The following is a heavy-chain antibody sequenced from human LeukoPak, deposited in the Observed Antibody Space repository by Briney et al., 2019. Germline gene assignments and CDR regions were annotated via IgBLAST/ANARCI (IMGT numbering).Heavy chain of an antibody. J-gene: IGHJ4*02. CDR3: ARATLSDYYFNY. CDR2: INPSGGST. Sequence: ASVKVSCTASGYTFTTYYMHWVRQAPGQGLEWLGIINPSGGSTGYAQKFQGRVTMTRDTSTNTVYMELDSLRSEDTAVYFCARATLSDYYFNYWGQGALVTVSS. CDR1: GYTFTTYY. V-gene: IGHV1-46*01.